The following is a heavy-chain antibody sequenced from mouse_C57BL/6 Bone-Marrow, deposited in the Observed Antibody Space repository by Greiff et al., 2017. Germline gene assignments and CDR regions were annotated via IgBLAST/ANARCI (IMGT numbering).Heavy chain of an antibody. J-gene: IGHJ2*01. CDR3: ARVGLDY. Sequence: QVQLQQSGPELVKPGASVKISCKASGYAFSSSWMNWVKQRPGKGLEWIGRIYPGDGDTNYNGKFKGKATLTADKSSSTAYMQLSSLTSEDSAVYFCARVGLDYWGQGTTLTVSS. CDR1: GYAFSSSW. V-gene: IGHV1-82*01. CDR2: IYPGDGDT.